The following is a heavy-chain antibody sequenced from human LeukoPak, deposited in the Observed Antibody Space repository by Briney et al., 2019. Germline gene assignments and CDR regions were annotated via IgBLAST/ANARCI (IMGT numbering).Heavy chain of an antibody. CDR3: ARGYGSGSYYKY. V-gene: IGHV4-34*01. Sequence: SETLSLTCAVYGGSFSGYYWGWVRQPPGKGLEWIGEINKSGNTEHNPSVKGRVTISLGASKNRFSLKLSSVTAADTAVYYCARGYGSGSYYKYWGQGTLVTVSS. CDR1: GGSFSGYY. CDR2: INKSGNT. D-gene: IGHD3-10*01. J-gene: IGHJ4*02.